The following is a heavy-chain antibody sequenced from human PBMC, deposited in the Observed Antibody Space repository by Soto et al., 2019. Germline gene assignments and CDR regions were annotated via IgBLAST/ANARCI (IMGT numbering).Heavy chain of an antibody. CDR2: INSDGSST. V-gene: IGHV3-74*01. Sequence: GGSLRLSCAASGSTFSSYWMHWVRQAPGKGLVWVSRINSDGSSTSYADSVKGRFTISRDNAKNTLYLQMNSLRAEDTAVYYCAFGMAAAGNDAFDIWGQGTMVTVSS. CDR1: GSTFSSYW. D-gene: IGHD6-13*01. J-gene: IGHJ3*02. CDR3: AFGMAAAGNDAFDI.